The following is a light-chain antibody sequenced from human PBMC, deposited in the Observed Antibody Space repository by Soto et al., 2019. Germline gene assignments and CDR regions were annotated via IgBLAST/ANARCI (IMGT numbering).Light chain of an antibody. CDR2: EGG. V-gene: IGLV2-23*01. CDR3: CSYAGSNTYV. J-gene: IGLJ1*01. CDR1: SSDVGSYNL. Sequence: QSALTQPASVSGSPGQSITISCTETSSDVGSYNLVSWYQQHPDKAPKLIISEGGKRPSGVSNRFSGSKSSNTASLTISGLQAEDEADYYCCSYAGSNTYVFGAGTKVTVL.